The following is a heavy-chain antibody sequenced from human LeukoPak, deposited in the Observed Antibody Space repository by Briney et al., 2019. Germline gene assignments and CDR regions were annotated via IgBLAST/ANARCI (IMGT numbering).Heavy chain of an antibody. CDR1: GGAISSVAYY. Sequence: PSETLSLTCTVSGGAISSVAYYWSWVRQHPGKGLEWIVYIYYSGDTYYNPSLGSRVTILVDTSANQFSLKLSSVTAADTAVYNCARMVRGVITYWYYYYMDVWGKGTTVTVSS. D-gene: IGHD3-10*01. CDR2: IYYSGDT. CDR3: ARMVRGVITYWYYYYMDV. V-gene: IGHV4-31*03. J-gene: IGHJ6*03.